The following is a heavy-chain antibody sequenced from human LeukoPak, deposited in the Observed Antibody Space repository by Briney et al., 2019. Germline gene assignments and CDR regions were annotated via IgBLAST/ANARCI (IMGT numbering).Heavy chain of an antibody. J-gene: IGHJ4*01. D-gene: IGHD2-8*02. Sequence: GGSLRLSCVASGFIFTNAWMTWVRQSPGMGLEWVGRIKSNPTGGTSDYAAPVKGRFIISRDDSKNTVYLQMSSLKPEDAAMYYCTTHSVTVTGTHFWGQGALVTVSS. CDR1: GFIFTNAW. CDR3: TTHSVTVTGTHF. V-gene: IGHV3-15*07. CDR2: IKSNPTGGTS.